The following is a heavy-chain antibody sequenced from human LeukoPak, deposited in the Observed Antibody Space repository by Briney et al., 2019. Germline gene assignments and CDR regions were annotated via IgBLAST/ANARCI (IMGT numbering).Heavy chain of an antibody. V-gene: IGHV4-59*01. D-gene: IGHD3-22*01. Sequence: PSETLSLTCTVSGGSISSYYWSWIRQPPGKGLEWIGYIYYSGSTNYNPSLKSRVTISVDTSKNQFSLKLSSVTAADTAVYYCARSVYSDDAFDIWGQGTMVTVSS. J-gene: IGHJ3*02. CDR1: GGSISSYY. CDR3: ARSVYSDDAFDI. CDR2: IYYSGST.